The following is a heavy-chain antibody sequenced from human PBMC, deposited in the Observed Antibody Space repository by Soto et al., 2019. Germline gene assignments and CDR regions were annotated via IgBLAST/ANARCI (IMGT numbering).Heavy chain of an antibody. CDR2: FNSNGGST. CDR1: GFTFISYA. J-gene: IGHJ4*02. Sequence: GGSLRLSCAASGFTFISYAMIWISQSPGKGLEWVSVFNSNGGSTCYADSVKGRFTISRDNSKDTLYLQMNSLRAEDTAVYFCERGGAYNGGWFSWGPGTLVTVSS. D-gene: IGHD6-19*01. V-gene: IGHV3-23*01. CDR3: ERGGAYNGGWFS.